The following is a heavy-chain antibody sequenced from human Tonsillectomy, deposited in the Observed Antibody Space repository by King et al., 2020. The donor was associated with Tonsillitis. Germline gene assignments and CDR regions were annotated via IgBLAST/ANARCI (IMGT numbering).Heavy chain of an antibody. V-gene: IGHV3-33*05. CDR2: ISYDGSNK. J-gene: IGHJ4*02. Sequence: VQLVESGGGVVQPGRSLRLSCAASGFTFSSYGMHWVRQAPGKGLQWVAGISYDGSNKFYPDSVKGRITISRDNSKNTLYLQMNSLRAEDTAVYHCAREFSTKYTLDYRGPGTLVTVS. CDR3: AREFSTKYTLDY. CDR1: GFTFSSYG. D-gene: IGHD2-2*02.